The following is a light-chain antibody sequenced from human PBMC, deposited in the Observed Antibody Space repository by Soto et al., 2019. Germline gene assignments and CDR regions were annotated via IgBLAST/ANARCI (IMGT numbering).Light chain of an antibody. Sequence: EIVLTQSPATLSLSLGERATLSCRASQSVNSYLAWYQHKPGQAPRLLIYGASNRATGIPARFSGSGSGTDFTLTISSLEPEDDAVYYCQQRSNWPPLTFGQGTRLEIK. J-gene: IGKJ5*01. CDR3: QQRSNWPPLT. CDR1: QSVNSY. V-gene: IGKV3-11*01. CDR2: GAS.